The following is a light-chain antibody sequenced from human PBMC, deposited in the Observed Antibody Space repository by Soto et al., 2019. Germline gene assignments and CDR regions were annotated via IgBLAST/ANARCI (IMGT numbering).Light chain of an antibody. V-gene: IGLV2-14*01. CDR2: DVS. CDR3: SSYTSSSTVV. Sequence: QSALTQPASVSGSPGQSITISCTGTSSDVGGYNYVSWYQQHPGKAPKLMIYDVSNRPSGVYNRFSGSKSGDTASLTISGLQAEDEADYHCSSYTSSSTVVFGGGTKLTVL. J-gene: IGLJ2*01. CDR1: SSDVGGYNY.